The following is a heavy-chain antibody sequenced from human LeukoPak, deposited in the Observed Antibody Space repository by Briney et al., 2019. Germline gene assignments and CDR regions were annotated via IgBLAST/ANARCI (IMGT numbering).Heavy chain of an antibody. CDR3: ARDISLSVLWFGESKRGWFDS. Sequence: SVKVSCKASGGTFSSYAISWVRQAPGQGLEWMGRIIPIFGTANYAQKFQDRVTITTDESTSTADMELSSLRSEDTAVYYCARDISLSVLWFGESKRGWFDSWGQGTLVTVSS. V-gene: IGHV1-69*05. CDR2: IIPIFGTA. J-gene: IGHJ5*01. D-gene: IGHD3-10*01. CDR1: GGTFSSYA.